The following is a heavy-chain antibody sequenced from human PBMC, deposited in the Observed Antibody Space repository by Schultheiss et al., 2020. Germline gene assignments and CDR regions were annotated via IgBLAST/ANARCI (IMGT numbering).Heavy chain of an antibody. J-gene: IGHJ6*02. CDR3: AKAQPMDV. CDR2: ISYDGSNK. V-gene: IGHV3-30*18. CDR1: GFTFSSYD. Sequence: GSLRLSCAASGFTFSSYDMHWVRQAPGKGLEWVAVISYDGSNKYYADSVKGRFTISRDNSKNTLYLQMNSLRAEDTAVYYCAKAQPMDVWGQGTTVTVSS. D-gene: IGHD2-2*01.